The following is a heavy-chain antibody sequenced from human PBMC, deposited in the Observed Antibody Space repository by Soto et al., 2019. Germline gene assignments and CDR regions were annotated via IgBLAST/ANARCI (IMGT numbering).Heavy chain of an antibody. V-gene: IGHV4-34*01. Sequence: QVQLQQWGAGLLKPSETLSLTCAVYGGSFSGYYWSWIRQPPGKGLEWIGEINHSGSTNYNPSLKSRVTISVDTSKNQFSLKLSSVTAADTAVYYCARGGSPVRYGSGSYCNYWGQGTLVTVSS. CDR1: GGSFSGYY. CDR3: ARGGSPVRYGSGSYCNY. D-gene: IGHD3-10*01. CDR2: INHSGST. J-gene: IGHJ4*02.